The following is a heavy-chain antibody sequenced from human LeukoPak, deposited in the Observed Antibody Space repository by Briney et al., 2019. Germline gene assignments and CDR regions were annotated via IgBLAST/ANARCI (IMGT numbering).Heavy chain of an antibody. D-gene: IGHD3-22*01. CDR2: IYTSGST. V-gene: IGHV4-61*02. Sequence: SETLSLTCTVSGGSISSSSYYWSWIRQPAGKGLEWIGRIYTSGSTNYNPSLKSRVTISVDTSKNQFSLKLSSVTAADTAVYYCARASYYYDSSGYLGYWGQGTLVTVSS. J-gene: IGHJ4*02. CDR3: ARASYYYDSSGYLGY. CDR1: GGSISSSSYY.